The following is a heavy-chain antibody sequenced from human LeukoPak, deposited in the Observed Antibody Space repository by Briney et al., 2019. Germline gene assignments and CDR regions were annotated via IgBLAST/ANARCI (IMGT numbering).Heavy chain of an antibody. V-gene: IGHV3-23*01. CDR3: ATALYYYYYYGMDV. CDR1: GFTFSSYA. CDR2: ISGSGGST. J-gene: IGHJ6*02. Sequence: GGSLRLSCAASGFTFSSYAMSWVRQAPGKGLEWVSAISGSGGSTYYADSVKGRFTISRNNSKNTLYLQMNSLRAEDTAVYYCATALYYYYYYGMDVWGQGTTVTVSS.